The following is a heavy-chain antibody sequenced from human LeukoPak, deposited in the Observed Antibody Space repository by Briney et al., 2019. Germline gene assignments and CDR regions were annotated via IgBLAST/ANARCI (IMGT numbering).Heavy chain of an antibody. D-gene: IGHD6-19*01. J-gene: IGHJ6*02. CDR3: ARDQNPGYSSGWFYYYGMDV. CDR2: IYCSGST. V-gene: IGHV4-59*01. CDR1: GGSISSYY. Sequence: PSETLSLTCTVSGGSISSYYWSWIRQPPGKGLEWIGYIYCSGSTNYNPSLKSRVTISVDTSKNQFSLKLSSVTAADTVVYYCARDQNPGYSSGWFYYYGMDVWGQGTTVTVSS.